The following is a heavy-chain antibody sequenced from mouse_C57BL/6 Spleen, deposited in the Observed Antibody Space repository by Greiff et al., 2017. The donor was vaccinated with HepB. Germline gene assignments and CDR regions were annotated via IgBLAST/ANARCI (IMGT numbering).Heavy chain of an antibody. Sequence: VQLQQSGAELVRPGSSVKLSCKASGYTFTSYWMHWVKQRPIQGLEWIGNIDPSDSATHYNQKFKDKATLTVDKSSSTAYMQLSSLTSEDSAVYYCARGRNSSGFDYWGQGTTLTVSS. CDR1: GYTFTSYW. V-gene: IGHV1-52*01. D-gene: IGHD3-2*02. CDR3: ARGRNSSGFDY. CDR2: IDPSDSAT. J-gene: IGHJ2*01.